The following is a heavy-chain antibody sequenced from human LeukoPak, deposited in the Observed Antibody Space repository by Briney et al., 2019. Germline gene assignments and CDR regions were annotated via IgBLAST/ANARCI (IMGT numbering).Heavy chain of an antibody. CDR2: ISSSSSYI. V-gene: IGHV3-21*01. CDR3: ARRPALLWFGELYYFDH. J-gene: IGHJ4*02. CDR1: GFTFSSYS. D-gene: IGHD3-10*01. Sequence: GGSLRLSCAASGFTFSSYSMNWVRQAPGKGLEWVSSISSSSSYIYYADSVKGRFTISRDNAKNSLYLQMNSLRAEDTAVYYCARRPALLWFGELYYFDHRGQRT.